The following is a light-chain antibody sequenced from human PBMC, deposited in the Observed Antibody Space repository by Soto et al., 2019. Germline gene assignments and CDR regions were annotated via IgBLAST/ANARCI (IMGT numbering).Light chain of an antibody. CDR1: SSDVGGYNY. J-gene: IGLJ2*01. V-gene: IGLV2-14*01. CDR2: DVS. Sequence: QSALTQPRSVSGSPGQSVTISCTGTSSDVGGYNYVSWYQQHPGKAPKLMIYDVSNRPSGVSNRFSGSKSGNTASLTISGLQAEDEADYDGSSYTSSSTPLVVFGGGTKLTVL. CDR3: SSYTSSSTPLVV.